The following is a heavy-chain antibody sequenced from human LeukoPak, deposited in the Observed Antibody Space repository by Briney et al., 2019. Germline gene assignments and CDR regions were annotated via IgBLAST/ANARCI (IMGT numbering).Heavy chain of an antibody. CDR3: AKDAGKYYYYMDV. V-gene: IGHV3-33*06. D-gene: IGHD1-14*01. CDR2: IWYDGINK. CDR1: GFTFSSYG. Sequence: PGGSLRPSCAASGFTFSSYGMHWVRQAPGKGLEWVAVIWYDGINKYYADSVKGRFTISRDNSKNTLYLQMNSLRAEDTAVYYCAKDAGKYYYYMDVWGKGTTVTVSS. J-gene: IGHJ6*03.